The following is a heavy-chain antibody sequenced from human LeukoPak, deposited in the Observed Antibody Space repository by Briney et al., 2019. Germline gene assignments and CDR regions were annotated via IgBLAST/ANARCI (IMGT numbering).Heavy chain of an antibody. CDR1: GGSISSYY. Sequence: SETLSLTCTVSGGSISSYYWSWIRQPPGKGLEWIGYIYYSGSTNYNPSLKSRVTISVDTSKNQFSLKLSSVTAADTAVYYCALSTVVGATAFDYWGQGTLVTVSS. J-gene: IGHJ4*02. V-gene: IGHV4-59*08. CDR2: IYYSGST. D-gene: IGHD1-26*01. CDR3: ALSTVVGATAFDY.